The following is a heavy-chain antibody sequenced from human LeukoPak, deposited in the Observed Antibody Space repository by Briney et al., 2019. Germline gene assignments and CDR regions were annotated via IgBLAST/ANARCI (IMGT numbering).Heavy chain of an antibody. D-gene: IGHD5-12*01. Sequence: GGSLRLSCAASGFTFSNYAMHWVRQAPGKGLEWVAFIRYDGSNKYYADSVKGRFTISRDNSKNTLYMQMNSLRAEDTAVYYCAKAGGGYDLFDYWGQGTLVTVSS. J-gene: IGHJ4*02. CDR3: AKAGGGYDLFDY. CDR2: IRYDGSNK. V-gene: IGHV3-30*02. CDR1: GFTFSNYA.